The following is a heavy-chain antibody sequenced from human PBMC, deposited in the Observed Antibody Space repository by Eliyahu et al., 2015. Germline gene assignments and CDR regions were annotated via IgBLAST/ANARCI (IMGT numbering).Heavy chain of an antibody. CDR3: VRDLVGSRDY. D-gene: IGHD1-26*01. CDR2: IDTDGSVT. CDR1: EFTFITFW. Sequence: EVQLVESGGGLVQPGGSLRLSCAASEFTFITFWMHWVRQAPGEGLVWVSRIDTDGSVTNYADSVKGRFTISRDNAKNTLFLQMSSLRAEDTAVYYCVRDLVGSRDYWGQGTLVTVSS. J-gene: IGHJ4*02. V-gene: IGHV3-74*01.